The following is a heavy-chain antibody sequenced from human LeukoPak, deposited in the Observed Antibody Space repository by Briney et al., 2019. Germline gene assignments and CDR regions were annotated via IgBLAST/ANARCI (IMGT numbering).Heavy chain of an antibody. CDR3: AREKWEPDAFDI. CDR1: GGTFSSYA. Sequence: SVEVSCKASGGTFSSYAISWVRQAPGQGLEWMGRIIPILGIANYAQKFQGRVTITADKSTSTAYMGLSSLRSEDTAVYYCAREKWEPDAFDIWGQGTMVTVSS. CDR2: IIPILGIA. J-gene: IGHJ3*02. V-gene: IGHV1-69*04. D-gene: IGHD1-26*01.